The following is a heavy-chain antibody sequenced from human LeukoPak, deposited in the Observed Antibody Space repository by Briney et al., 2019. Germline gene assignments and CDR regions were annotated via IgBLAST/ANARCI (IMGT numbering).Heavy chain of an antibody. CDR1: GFIFSTYG. D-gene: IGHD1-26*01. V-gene: IGHV3-33*06. CDR2: VWSGGNNK. Sequence: TGRSLRLSCAAPGFIFSTYGMHWVRQAPGKGLEWVAVVWSGGNNKYYSDSVKGRFTISRDNSKNTLYLQMNSLRAEDTAVYYCAKDGQVGAIGYFDYRGQGILVTVSS. J-gene: IGHJ4*02. CDR3: AKDGQVGAIGYFDY.